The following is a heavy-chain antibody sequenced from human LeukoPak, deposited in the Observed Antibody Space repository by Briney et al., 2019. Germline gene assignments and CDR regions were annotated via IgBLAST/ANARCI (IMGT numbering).Heavy chain of an antibody. CDR1: GGSFSGYY. J-gene: IGHJ4*02. D-gene: IGHD6-13*01. CDR2: INHSGST. V-gene: IGHV4-34*01. CDR3: ARGTSWYSSSRYEKYYFDY. Sequence: SETLSLTCAVYGGSFSGYYWSWIRQPPGKGLEWIGEINHSGSTNYNPSLKSRVTISVDTSKNQFSLKLSSVAAADTAVYYCARGTSWYSSSRYEKYYFDYWGQGTLVTVSS.